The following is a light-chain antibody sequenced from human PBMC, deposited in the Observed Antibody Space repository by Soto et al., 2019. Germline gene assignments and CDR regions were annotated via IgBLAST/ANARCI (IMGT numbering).Light chain of an antibody. J-gene: IGKJ1*01. CDR2: DAS. CDR1: QSVSGW. CDR3: RQYSTYSQT. V-gene: IGKV1-5*01. Sequence: DIQMTPSPSTLSASVGDRVIITCRASQSVSGWLAWYQQKPGKAPKLLIYDASTLETGVPSRFSGSGSGTEFTLTISGLQPGDFATYYCRQYSTYSQTFGQGTKVDIK.